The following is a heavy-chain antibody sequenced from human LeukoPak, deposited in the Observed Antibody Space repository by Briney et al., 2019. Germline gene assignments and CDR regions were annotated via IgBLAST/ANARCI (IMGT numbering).Heavy chain of an antibody. CDR2: IKQDESEK. J-gene: IGHJ4*02. CDR1: GFTFSNYW. CDR3: ARAKIVGDSKFDS. D-gene: IGHD1-26*01. Sequence: GGSLRLSCAVSGFTFSNYWMSWVRQAPGKGLEWVAHIKQDESEKYYVDSVKGRFTISRDNAKNSLYLQMNSLRAEDTAIYYCARAKIVGDSKFDSWGQGTLFTVSS. V-gene: IGHV3-7*01.